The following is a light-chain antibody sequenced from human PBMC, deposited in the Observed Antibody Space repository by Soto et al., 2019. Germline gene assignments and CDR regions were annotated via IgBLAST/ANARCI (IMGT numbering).Light chain of an antibody. CDR1: QSISSW. V-gene: IGKV1-5*03. Sequence: DIQMTQSPSTLSASVGDRVTITCRASQSISSWLAWYQQKPGKAPKLLIYKASSLESGVPSRFPGSGSGTEFTLTITSLQHDDFATYYCHQYSNYWTFGQGTKVEIK. CDR3: HQYSNYWT. J-gene: IGKJ1*01. CDR2: KAS.